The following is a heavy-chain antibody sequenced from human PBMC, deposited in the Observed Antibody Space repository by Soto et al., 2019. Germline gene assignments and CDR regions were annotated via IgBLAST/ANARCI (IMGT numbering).Heavy chain of an antibody. CDR2: ISITSDYT. Sequence: HVQLVESGGGLVKPGGSLRISCAASGFTFSDYYMSWIRQAPGKGLEWVSYISITSDYTNYADTVKGRFTISRDNAKNSLYLQMNSLRAEDTAVYFCTTVSETGAYYTSWGQGTLVTVSS. J-gene: IGHJ4*02. D-gene: IGHD1-26*01. CDR1: GFTFSDYY. CDR3: TTVSETGAYYTS. V-gene: IGHV3-11*05.